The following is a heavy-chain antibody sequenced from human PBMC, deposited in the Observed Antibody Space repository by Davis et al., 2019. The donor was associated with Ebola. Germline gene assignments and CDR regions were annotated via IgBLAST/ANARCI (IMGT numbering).Heavy chain of an antibody. CDR2: ISGSGGST. CDR3: AKAPITIFGVVIGGGYYYGMDV. CDR1: GFTFSSYS. V-gene: IGHV3-23*01. J-gene: IGHJ6*02. D-gene: IGHD3-3*01. Sequence: PGGSLRLSCAASGFTFSSYSMNWVRQAPGKGLEWVSAISGSGGSTYYADSVKGRFTISRDNSKNTLYLRMNSLRAEDTAVYYCAKAPITIFGVVIGGGYYYGMDVWGQGTTVTVSS.